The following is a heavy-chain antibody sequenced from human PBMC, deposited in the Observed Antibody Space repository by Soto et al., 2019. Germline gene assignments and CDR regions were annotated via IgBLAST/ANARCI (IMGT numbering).Heavy chain of an antibody. Sequence: EEQLLESGGGLVEPGGSLRLSCVASGFKFRSYGMAWVRQAPGKGLEWVSDINESGGTTNYADSVRGRFAISRDNSRNKLDLLMNSLRPEDTAVYYCVKDRATIFGVIWKYGMDVWGQGTTVYVSS. CDR1: GFKFRSYG. CDR2: INESGGTT. V-gene: IGHV3-23*01. D-gene: IGHD3-3*01. J-gene: IGHJ6*02. CDR3: VKDRATIFGVIWKYGMDV.